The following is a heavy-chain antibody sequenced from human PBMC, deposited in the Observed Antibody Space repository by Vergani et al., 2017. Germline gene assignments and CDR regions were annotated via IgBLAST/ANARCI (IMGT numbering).Heavy chain of an antibody. D-gene: IGHD3-3*01. CDR2: IQFVGSNQ. J-gene: IGHJ6*02. Sequence: QVQLVESGGGVVQRGGSLRLSCATSGFTLSNYDMQWIRQGPGKGLEFVAFIQFVGSNQYYADSVKGRFTLSRDFSKNTLYLQMNSLRAEDTAVYYCARGNDLGLYYYDGMDVWGQGTTVTVSS. V-gene: IGHV3-30*02. CDR3: ARGNDLGLYYYDGMDV. CDR1: GFTLSNYD.